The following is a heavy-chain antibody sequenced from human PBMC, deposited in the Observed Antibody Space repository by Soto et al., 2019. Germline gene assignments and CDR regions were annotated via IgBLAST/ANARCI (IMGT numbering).Heavy chain of an antibody. CDR2: IYPGDSDT. CDR3: ARRGTGTQYYYGMDV. D-gene: IGHD1-7*01. V-gene: IGHV5-51*01. CDR1: GYSFTSYW. Sequence: PGESLKISCQGSGYSFTSYWIGWVRQMPGKGLEWMGIIYPGDSDTRYSPSFQGQVTISADKSISTAYLQWSSLKASDTAMYYCARRGTGTQYYYGMDVWGQGTTVTVSS. J-gene: IGHJ6*02.